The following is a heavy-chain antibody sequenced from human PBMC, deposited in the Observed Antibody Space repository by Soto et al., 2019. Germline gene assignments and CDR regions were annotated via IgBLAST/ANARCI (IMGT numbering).Heavy chain of an antibody. D-gene: IGHD2-15*01. J-gene: IGHJ4*02. CDR2: IYYSGST. V-gene: IGHV4-59*01. CDR3: AREGCSGGNCYFDY. Sequence: SETLSLTCTVSGGSISSSYWSWIRQPPGTGLEWIGYIYYSGSTNYNPSPKSRVTVSVDTSENQLSLKLSSVTAADTAVYYCAREGCSGGNCYFDYWGQGTLVTVSS. CDR1: GGSISSSY.